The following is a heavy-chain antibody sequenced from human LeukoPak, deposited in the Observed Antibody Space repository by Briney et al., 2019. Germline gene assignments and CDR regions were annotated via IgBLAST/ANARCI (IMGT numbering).Heavy chain of an antibody. CDR1: GGSISTYY. J-gene: IGHJ4*02. CDR3: ARGDSIDY. D-gene: IGHD3-22*01. CDR2: IYHTGSA. V-gene: IGHV4-59*01. Sequence: SETLSLTCTVSGGSISTYYWTWIRQPPGKGLEWIGYIYHTGSAVYNPSLKSRVTISVDTSKNQFSLRLNSVTAADTAVYYCARGDSIDYWGQGTLVTVSS.